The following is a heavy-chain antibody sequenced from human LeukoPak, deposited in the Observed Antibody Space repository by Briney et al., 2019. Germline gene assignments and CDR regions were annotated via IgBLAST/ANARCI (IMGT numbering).Heavy chain of an antibody. J-gene: IGHJ4*02. CDR1: GFVFSNYA. CDR3: VRENIMVITASRLDY. Sequence: GGSLRLSCAASGFVFSNYAMHWVRQAPGKGLQYVSAISSNGGGTYYADSVKGRFSIPRDNSKNTLYLQMGSLRAEDMAVYYCVRENIMVITASRLDYWGQGTLVAVSS. CDR2: ISSNGGGT. V-gene: IGHV3-64*02. D-gene: IGHD1-20*01.